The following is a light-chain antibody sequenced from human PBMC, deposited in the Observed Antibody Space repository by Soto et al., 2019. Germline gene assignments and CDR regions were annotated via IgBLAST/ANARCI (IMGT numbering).Light chain of an antibody. CDR2: KAS. CDR3: QQFHTYWT. Sequence: DIQLTHSPSTLSASVGDRVTITCRASQRISRWLAWYQQKPGKAPRLLIFKASSLVSGVPSRFGGRGSGTEFTLTISSLQPDDYATYYCQQFHTYWTFGQGTKVDIK. CDR1: QRISRW. J-gene: IGKJ1*01. V-gene: IGKV1-5*03.